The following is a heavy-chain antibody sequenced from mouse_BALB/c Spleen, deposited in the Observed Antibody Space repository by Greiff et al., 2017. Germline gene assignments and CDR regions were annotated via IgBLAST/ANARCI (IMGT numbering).Heavy chain of an antibody. Sequence: EVKLMESGGGLVKPGGSLKLSCAASGFTFSDYYMYWVRQTPEKRLEWVATISDGGSYTYYPDSVKGRFTISRDNAKNNLYLQMSSLKSEDTAMYYCARGGITTVVGYYAMDYWGQGTTVTVSS. CDR1: GFTFSDYY. V-gene: IGHV5-4*02. J-gene: IGHJ4*01. CDR2: ISDGGSYT. CDR3: ARGGITTVVGYYAMDY. D-gene: IGHD1-1*01.